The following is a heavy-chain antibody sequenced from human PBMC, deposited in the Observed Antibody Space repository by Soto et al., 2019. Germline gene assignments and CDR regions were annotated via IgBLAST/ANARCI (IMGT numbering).Heavy chain of an antibody. D-gene: IGHD3-3*01. V-gene: IGHV1-18*01. CDR2: ISAYNGNT. CDR1: GYTFTTYG. Sequence: QVQLVQSGAEVKKPGASVKVSCKASGYTFTTYGISWVRQAPGQGLEWMGWISAYNGNTNYAQKLQGRVTMTTDTSTSTAYMELRSLRSDDTAVYYCARDPRYYDFWSGYPGFDPWGQGTLVTVSS. J-gene: IGHJ5*02. CDR3: ARDPRYYDFWSGYPGFDP.